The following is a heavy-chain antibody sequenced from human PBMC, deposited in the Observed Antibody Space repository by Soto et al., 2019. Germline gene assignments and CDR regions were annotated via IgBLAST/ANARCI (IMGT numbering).Heavy chain of an antibody. V-gene: IGHV4-59*11. CDR1: GGSISGHY. CDR2: IYYSRNT. CDR3: ARAPGQSSGWWDF. D-gene: IGHD6-19*01. J-gene: IGHJ4*02. Sequence: QVQLQESGPGLVKPSETLSLTCTVSGGSISGHYWGWIRQPPGKGLEWVGYIYYSRNTYSNPSLKSRVTMSVATSKYQFSLRLSSVTAADTAVYYCARAPGQSSGWWDFWGQGTLVTVSS.